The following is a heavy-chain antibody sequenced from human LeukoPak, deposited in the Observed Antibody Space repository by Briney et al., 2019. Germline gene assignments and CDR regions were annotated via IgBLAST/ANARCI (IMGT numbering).Heavy chain of an antibody. CDR1: GYTFTSYD. CDR3: ARARSGRIDAFDI. V-gene: IGHV1-8*01. CDR2: MNPNSGNT. J-gene: IGHJ3*02. D-gene: IGHD2-15*01. Sequence: GASVKASCKASGYTFTSYDINWVRQATGQGLEWMGWMNPNSGNTGYAQKFQGRVTMTRNTSISTAYMELSSLRSEDTAVYYCARARSGRIDAFDIWGQGTMVTVSS.